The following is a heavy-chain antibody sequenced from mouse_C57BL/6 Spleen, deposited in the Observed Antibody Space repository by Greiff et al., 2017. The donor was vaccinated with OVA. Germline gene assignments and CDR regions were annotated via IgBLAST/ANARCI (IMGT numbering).Heavy chain of an antibody. Sequence: VQLQQSGPELVKPGASVKISCKASGYAFSSSWMNWVKQRPGKGLEWIGRIYPGDGDTNYNGKFKGQATLTADKSSSTAYMQLSSLTSEDSAVDFCARSDYGSSHWYFDVWGTGTTVTVSS. CDR1: GYAFSSSW. CDR3: ARSDYGSSHWYFDV. V-gene: IGHV1-82*01. CDR2: IYPGDGDT. D-gene: IGHD1-1*01. J-gene: IGHJ1*03.